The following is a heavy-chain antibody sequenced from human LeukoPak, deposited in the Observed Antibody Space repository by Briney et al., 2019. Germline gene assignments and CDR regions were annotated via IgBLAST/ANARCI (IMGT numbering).Heavy chain of an antibody. Sequence: ASVKVSCKASGYTFTGYYMHWVRQAPGQGLEWVGGIIPIFGTANYAQKFQGRVTITADESTSTAYMELSSLRSEDTAVYYCARDSVAYCDSSGYPTIDYRGQGTLVTVSS. V-gene: IGHV1-69*13. CDR1: GYTFTGYY. CDR3: ARDSVAYCDSSGYPTIDY. CDR2: IIPIFGTA. D-gene: IGHD3-22*01. J-gene: IGHJ4*02.